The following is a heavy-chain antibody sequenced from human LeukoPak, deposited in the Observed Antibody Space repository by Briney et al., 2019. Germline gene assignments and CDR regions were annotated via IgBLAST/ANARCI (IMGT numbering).Heavy chain of an antibody. J-gene: IGHJ5*02. CDR2: IYYSGST. Sequence: SETLSLTCTVSGGSISTSNYYWGWIRQPPGKGLEWIGYIYYSGSTNYNPSLKSRVTISVDTSKNQFSLKLSSVTAADTAVYYCARGKYSSSWYRWFDPWGQGTLVTVSS. CDR1: GGSISTSNYY. CDR3: ARGKYSSSWYRWFDP. V-gene: IGHV4-61*05. D-gene: IGHD6-13*01.